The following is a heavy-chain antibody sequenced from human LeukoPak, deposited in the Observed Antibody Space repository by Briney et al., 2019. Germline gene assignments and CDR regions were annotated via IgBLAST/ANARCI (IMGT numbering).Heavy chain of an antibody. CDR3: ARPQRGYSYGFYAFDI. V-gene: IGHV4-39*01. CDR1: GGSISSSSYY. J-gene: IGHJ3*02. Sequence: SETLSLTCTVSGGSISSSSYYWGWIRQPPGKGLEWIGSIYYSGSTYYNPSLKSRVTISVDTSKNQFSLKLSSVTAADTAVYYCARPQRGYSYGFYAFDIWGQGTMVTVSS. D-gene: IGHD5-18*01. CDR2: IYYSGST.